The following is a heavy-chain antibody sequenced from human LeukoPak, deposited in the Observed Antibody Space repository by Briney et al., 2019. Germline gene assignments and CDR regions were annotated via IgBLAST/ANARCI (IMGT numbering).Heavy chain of an antibody. D-gene: IGHD3-10*01. CDR2: INHSGST. Sequence: PSETLSLTCAVYGGSFSGYYWSWIRQPPGKGLEWIGEINHSGSTNYNPSLKSRVTISVDTFKNQFSLKLSSVTAADTAVYYCARGSFGWFGEIPYHFDYWGQGTLVTVSS. J-gene: IGHJ4*02. V-gene: IGHV4-34*01. CDR3: ARGSFGWFGEIPYHFDY. CDR1: GGSFSGYY.